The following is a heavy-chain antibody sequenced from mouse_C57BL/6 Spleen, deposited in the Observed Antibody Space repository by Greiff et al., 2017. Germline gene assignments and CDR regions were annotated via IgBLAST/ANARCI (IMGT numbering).Heavy chain of an antibody. CDR1: GFNIKDYY. J-gene: IGHJ3*01. Sequence: EVQLQQSGAELVKPGASVKLSCTASGFNIKDYYMHWVKQRTEQGLEWIGRIDPEDGETKYAPTFQGKATITADTASNTADLQLSSLTSEDTAVFYCGRYDAPFAYWGKGTLVTVSA. D-gene: IGHD2-3*01. V-gene: IGHV14-2*01. CDR2: IDPEDGET. CDR3: GRYDAPFAY.